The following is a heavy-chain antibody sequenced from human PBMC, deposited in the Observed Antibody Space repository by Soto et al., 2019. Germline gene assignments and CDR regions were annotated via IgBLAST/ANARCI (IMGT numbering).Heavy chain of an antibody. V-gene: IGHV3-53*04. CDR1: GFSVSTYY. CDR3: ARDQQLDYAMDV. CDR2: IYSGGST. J-gene: IGHJ6*02. Sequence: EVQLVESGGGLVQPGGSLRLSCAASGFSVSTYYMSWVRQAPGKGLECVSVIYSGGSTYYADSVRGRFTISRHNSKNTQYLQMNSLRAEDTAVSYCARDQQLDYAMDVWGQGTTVTVSS. D-gene: IGHD6-13*01.